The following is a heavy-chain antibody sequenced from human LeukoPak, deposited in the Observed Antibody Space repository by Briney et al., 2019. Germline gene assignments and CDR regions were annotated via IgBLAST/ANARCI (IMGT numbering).Heavy chain of an antibody. CDR3: ARVSGFRSPDY. CDR2: IYHSGSA. D-gene: IGHD3-10*01. Sequence: SETLSLTCAVSGASISSSNWWSWVRQPPGKGLEWIGEIYHSGSANYNPSLRGRVTISVDKSKNQFSLSLSSVTAADTAMYYCARVSGFRSPDYWGQGTLVTVSS. V-gene: IGHV4-4*02. CDR1: GASISSSNW. J-gene: IGHJ4*02.